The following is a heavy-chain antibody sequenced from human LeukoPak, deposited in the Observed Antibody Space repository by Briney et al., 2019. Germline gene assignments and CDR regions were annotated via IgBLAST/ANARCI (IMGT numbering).Heavy chain of an antibody. V-gene: IGHV3-30*18. J-gene: IGHJ6*02. CDR3: AKDYYGSGSYSYYYGMDV. CDR1: GFTFSSYG. Sequence: PGRSLRLSCAASGFTFSSYGMHWVRQAPGKGLEGVAVISYDGSNKYYADSVKGRFTISRDNSKNTLYLQMNSLRAEDTAVYYCAKDYYGSGSYSYYYGMDVWGQGTTVTVSS. D-gene: IGHD3-10*01. CDR2: ISYDGSNK.